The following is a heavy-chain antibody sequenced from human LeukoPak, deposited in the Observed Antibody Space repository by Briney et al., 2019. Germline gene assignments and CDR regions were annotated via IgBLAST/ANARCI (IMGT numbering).Heavy chain of an antibody. CDR3: ARGQPGVGDLGSPYFVDY. J-gene: IGHJ4*02. CDR1: EYTFTGYY. D-gene: IGHD1-26*01. V-gene: IGHV1-2*02. CDR2: ISPDSGGT. Sequence: ASVKVSCKASEYTFTGYYMHWVRQAPGQGLEWMGWISPDSGGTMYAQKFQGRVTMTRDTSISTAYMELSRLRSDDTAVYYCARGQPGVGDLGSPYFVDYWGQGTLVTVSS.